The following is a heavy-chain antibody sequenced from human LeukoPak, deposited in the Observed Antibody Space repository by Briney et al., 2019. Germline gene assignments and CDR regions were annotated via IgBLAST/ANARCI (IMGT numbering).Heavy chain of an antibody. CDR1: GFTFIGYS. D-gene: IGHD3-22*01. J-gene: IGHJ4*02. CDR3: ARVSVVITTGDY. CDR2: ISSSSSYI. V-gene: IGHV3-21*01. Sequence: GGSLRLSGAASGFTFIGYSITWVRQAPGKGLKWVSSISSSSSYIYYADSVKGRFTISRDNAKNSLYLQMNSLRAEDTAVYYCARVSVVITTGDYWGQGTLVTVSS.